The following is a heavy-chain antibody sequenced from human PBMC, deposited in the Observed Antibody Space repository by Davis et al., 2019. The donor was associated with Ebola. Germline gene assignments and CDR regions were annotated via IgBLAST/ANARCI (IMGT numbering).Heavy chain of an antibody. CDR3: VRSAIGSISAMTLDY. V-gene: IGHV3-23*01. D-gene: IGHD2-2*01. J-gene: IGHJ4*02. Sequence: GESLKISCAASGFIFSSYAMSWVRQAPGKGLEWVSAISGSGGSTFYADSVKGRFTISRDNSKNTLYLQMNSLRAEDTAVYYCVRSAIGSISAMTLDYWGQGTLVTVSS. CDR1: GFIFSSYA. CDR2: ISGSGGST.